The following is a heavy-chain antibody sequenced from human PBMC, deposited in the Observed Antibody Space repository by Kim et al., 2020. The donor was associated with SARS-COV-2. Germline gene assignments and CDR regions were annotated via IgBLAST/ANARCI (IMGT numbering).Heavy chain of an antibody. J-gene: IGHJ6*03. CDR1: GFTFSSYG. CDR2: ISYDGSNK. CDR3: AKGGRGYCSSTSCYGGVYMDV. V-gene: IGHV3-30*18. D-gene: IGHD2-2*01. Sequence: GGSLRLSCAASGFTFSSYGMHWVRQAPGKGLEWVAVISYDGSNKYYADSVKGRFTISRDNSKNTLYLQMNSLRAEDTAVYYCAKGGRGYCSSTSCYGGVYMDVWGKGTTVTVSS.